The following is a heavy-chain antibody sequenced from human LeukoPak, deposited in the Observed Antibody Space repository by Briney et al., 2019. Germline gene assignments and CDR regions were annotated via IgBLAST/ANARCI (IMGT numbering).Heavy chain of an antibody. Sequence: ASVRVSCKASGYTFTTYAMHWVRQAPGQRLEWMGWINAGNGNTKYSQKFQARVTITRDTSASTAYMELSSLRSEDTAVYYCARDPIGSRWPYYFDYWGQGTLVTVSS. D-gene: IGHD6-13*01. CDR1: GYTFTTYA. CDR3: ARDPIGSRWPYYFDY. CDR2: INAGNGNT. J-gene: IGHJ4*02. V-gene: IGHV1-3*01.